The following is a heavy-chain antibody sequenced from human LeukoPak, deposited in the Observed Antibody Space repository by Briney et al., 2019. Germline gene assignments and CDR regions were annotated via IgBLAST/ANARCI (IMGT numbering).Heavy chain of an antibody. Sequence: SVKVSCKASGGTFSSYAISWVRQAPGQGLEWMGGIIPIFGTANYAQKFQGRVTITADESTNTAYMELSSLGSEDTAVYYCARYRWELLRYFDYWGQGTLVTVSS. J-gene: IGHJ4*02. D-gene: IGHD1-26*01. CDR3: ARYRWELLRYFDY. CDR2: IIPIFGTA. CDR1: GGTFSSYA. V-gene: IGHV1-69*13.